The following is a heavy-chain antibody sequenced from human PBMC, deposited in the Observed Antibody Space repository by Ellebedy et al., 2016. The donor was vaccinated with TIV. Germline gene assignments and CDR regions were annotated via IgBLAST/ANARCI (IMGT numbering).Heavy chain of an antibody. J-gene: IGHJ3*02. V-gene: IGHV3-48*01. D-gene: IGHD3-10*01. CDR3: ARTFYYYGSGSSLSNAFDI. CDR2: IRSVGSKT. Sequence: GESLKISCAASGFIFSSYNMNWVRQAPGKGLEWVSHIRSVGSKTYYADSVKGRFTISRDNSKNTLYLQMNSLRAEDTAVYYCARTFYYYGSGSSLSNAFDIWGQGTMVTVSS. CDR1: GFIFSSYN.